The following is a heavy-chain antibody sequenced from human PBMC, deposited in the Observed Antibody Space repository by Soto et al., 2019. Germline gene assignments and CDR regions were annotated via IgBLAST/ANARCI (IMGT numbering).Heavy chain of an antibody. CDR3: TVGSWSGEVFDI. J-gene: IGHJ3*02. CDR2: IIPMLGTR. Sequence: QVQLVQSGAEVKKTGSSVKVSCKDSGGTFSTYSLFWVRQDPGQGLEWMGRIIPMLGTRNYAQRFQDRVTITADKTTATAHMELSSLRSEDTALYYCTVGSWSGEVFDIWGQGTMVTVSS. D-gene: IGHD2-21*01. CDR1: GGTFSTYS. V-gene: IGHV1-69*08.